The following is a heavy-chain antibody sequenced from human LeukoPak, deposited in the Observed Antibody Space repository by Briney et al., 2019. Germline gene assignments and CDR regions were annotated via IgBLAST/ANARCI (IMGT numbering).Heavy chain of an antibody. CDR2: INAGNGNT. J-gene: IGHJ4*02. V-gene: IGHV1-3*01. D-gene: IGHD2-21*02. Sequence: ASVKVSCKASGYTFTSYGISWVRQAPGQRLEWMGWINAGNGNTKYSQKFQGRVTITRDTSASTAYMELSSLRSEDTAVYYCARGGLAYCGGDCYSELDYWGQGTLVTVSS. CDR3: ARGGLAYCGGDCYSELDY. CDR1: GYTFTSYG.